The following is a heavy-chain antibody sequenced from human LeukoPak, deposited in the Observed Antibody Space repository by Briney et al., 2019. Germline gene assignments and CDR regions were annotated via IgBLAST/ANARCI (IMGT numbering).Heavy chain of an antibody. CDR1: GFTFSSYA. CDR3: AHYNPDSGSHDY. CDR2: IKQDGSEK. Sequence: GGSLRLSCAASGFTFSSYAMHWVRQAPGKGLEGVANIKQDGSEKNYVDSVKGRFTISRDNAQNSLYLQMNSLRAEDTAVYYCAHYNPDSGSHDYWGQGTLVTVSS. V-gene: IGHV3-7*01. D-gene: IGHD3-10*01. J-gene: IGHJ4*02.